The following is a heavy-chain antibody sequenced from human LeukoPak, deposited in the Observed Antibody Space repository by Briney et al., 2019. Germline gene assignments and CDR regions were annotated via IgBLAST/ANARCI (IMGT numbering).Heavy chain of an antibody. V-gene: IGHV4-59*01. CDR1: GGSFSGYY. D-gene: IGHD3-9*01. J-gene: IGHJ5*02. CDR3: ASTPYYDILTGYYNSPDWFDP. CDR2: IYYSGST. Sequence: SETLSLTCAVYGGSFSGYYWSWIRQPPGKGLEWIGYIYYSGSTNYNPSLKSRVTISVDTSKNQFSLKLSSVTAADTAVYYCASTPYYDILTGYYNSPDWFDPWGQGTLVTVSS.